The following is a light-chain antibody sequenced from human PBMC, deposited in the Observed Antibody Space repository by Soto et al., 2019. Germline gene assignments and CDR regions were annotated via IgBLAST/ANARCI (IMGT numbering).Light chain of an antibody. J-gene: IGKJ1*01. CDR3: QQYGSSPPWT. CDR2: GAS. CDR1: QSVITN. Sequence: EIVMTQSPATLSVSPGERATLSCRASQSVITNLAWYQQKPGQAPRLLIYGASSRATGIPDRFSGSGSGTDFTLTISRLEPEDFAVYYCQQYGSSPPWTCGQGTKGDIK. V-gene: IGKV3-20*01.